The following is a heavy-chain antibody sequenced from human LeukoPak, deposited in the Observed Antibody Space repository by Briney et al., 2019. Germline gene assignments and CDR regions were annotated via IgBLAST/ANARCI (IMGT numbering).Heavy chain of an antibody. CDR2: MNPNSGNT. CDR1: GYTFTSYD. J-gene: IGHJ4*02. V-gene: IGHV1-8*03. D-gene: IGHD6-13*01. Sequence: APVKVSCKASGYTFTSYDINWVRQATGQGLEWMGWMNPNSGNTGYAQKFQGRVTITRNTSISTAYMELSSLRSEDTAVYYCARDRYSSSWYYFDYWGQGTLVTVSS. CDR3: ARDRYSSSWYYFDY.